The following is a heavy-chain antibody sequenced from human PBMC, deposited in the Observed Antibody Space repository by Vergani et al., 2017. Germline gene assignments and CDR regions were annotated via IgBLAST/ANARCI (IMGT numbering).Heavy chain of an antibody. Sequence: QVQLQESGPGLVKPSQTLSLTCTVSGGSISSGSYYWSWIRQPAGKGLEWIGRIYTSGSTNYNPSLESRVTMLVDAYENQFSLKLSSVPAADTAVYYCSRVGSLEPVGGYFQHWGQGTLVTVSS. CDR3: SRVGSLEPVGGYFQH. CDR2: IYTSGST. D-gene: IGHD1-1*01. J-gene: IGHJ1*01. CDR1: GGSISSGSYY. V-gene: IGHV4-61*02.